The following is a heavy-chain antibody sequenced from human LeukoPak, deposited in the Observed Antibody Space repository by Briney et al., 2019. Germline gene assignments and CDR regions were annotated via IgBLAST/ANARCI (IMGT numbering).Heavy chain of an antibody. V-gene: IGHV4-34*01. J-gene: IGHJ4*02. CDR1: GGSFSGYY. CDR2: INHSGST. CDR3: ARGRIGRFGGFDY. Sequence: PSETLSLTCAVYGGSFSGYYWSWIRQPPGKGLEWIGEINHSGSTNYSPSLKSRVTISVDTSKNQFSLKLSSVTAADTAVYYCARGRIGRFGGFDYWGQGTLVTVSS. D-gene: IGHD3-10*01.